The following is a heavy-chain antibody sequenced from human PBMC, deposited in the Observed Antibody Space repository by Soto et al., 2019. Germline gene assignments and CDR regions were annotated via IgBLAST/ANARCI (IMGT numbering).Heavy chain of an antibody. Sequence: ASVKVSCKASGGTFSSYAISWVRQAPGQGLEWMGGIIPIFGTANYAQKFQGRVTITRDTSASTAYMELSSLRSEDTAVYYCARDGDGYSYGARYYYYGMDVWGQGTTVTVSS. J-gene: IGHJ6*02. CDR1: GGTFSSYA. CDR3: ARDGDGYSYGARYYYYGMDV. CDR2: IIPIFGTA. D-gene: IGHD5-18*01. V-gene: IGHV1-69*05.